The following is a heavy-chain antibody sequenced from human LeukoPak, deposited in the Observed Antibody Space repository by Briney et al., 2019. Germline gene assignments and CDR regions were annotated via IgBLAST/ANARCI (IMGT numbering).Heavy chain of an antibody. CDR2: IATSSTI. D-gene: IGHD3-3*02. J-gene: IGHJ3*02. CDR3: VRDHLWAFDI. CDR1: GFTFSSYT. V-gene: IGHV3-48*02. Sequence: GGSLRLSCAASGFTFSSYTMNWVRQPPGKGLEWISFIATSSTISYADSVKGRFTISRDNAKNSLYLQMTSLRDEDTALYYCVRDHLWAFDIWGQGTVVTVSS.